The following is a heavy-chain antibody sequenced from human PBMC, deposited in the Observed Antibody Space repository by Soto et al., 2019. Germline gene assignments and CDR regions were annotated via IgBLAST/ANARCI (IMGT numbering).Heavy chain of an antibody. D-gene: IGHD4-17*01. J-gene: IGHJ2*01. CDR1: GYTFTSYA. CDR3: ARGDGDSTFGLYWYFDL. Sequence: QVQLVQSGAEEKKPGASVKVSCKASGYTFTSYAMHWVRQAPGQRLEWMGWINAGNGNTKYSQKFQGRVTITRDRSASTAYMELSSLRSEDTAVYYCARGDGDSTFGLYWYFDLWGRGTLVTVSS. V-gene: IGHV1-3*05. CDR2: INAGNGNT.